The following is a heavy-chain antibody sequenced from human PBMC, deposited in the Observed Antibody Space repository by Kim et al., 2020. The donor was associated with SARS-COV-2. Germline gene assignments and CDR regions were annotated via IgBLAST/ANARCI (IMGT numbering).Heavy chain of an antibody. J-gene: IGHJ3*01. CDR3: TTGGKYAFEV. V-gene: IGHV1-2*06. Sequence: ASVKVSCKASGYTFTAYYLDWVRQAPGQGLQWMGRINTDSGVTDYAREFQGRVTMTRDTSINTAYLDMSGLRSDDLAVYYCTTGGKYAFEVWGQGTMVTV. CDR1: GYTFTAYY. CDR2: INTDSGVT. D-gene: IGHD3-16*01.